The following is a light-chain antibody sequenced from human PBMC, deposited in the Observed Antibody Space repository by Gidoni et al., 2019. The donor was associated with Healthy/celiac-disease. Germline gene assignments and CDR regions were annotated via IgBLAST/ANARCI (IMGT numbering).Light chain of an antibody. J-gene: IGKJ1*01. Sequence: AIQMTQSPSSLSASVGDRVTITCRASQGIRNDLGWYQQKPGKAPKLLIYAASSLQSGVPSRFSCSGSGTDFTLTIRSLQPEDFATYYCLQDYNYPWTFGQGTKVEIK. CDR3: LQDYNYPWT. CDR2: AAS. V-gene: IGKV1-6*01. CDR1: QGIRND.